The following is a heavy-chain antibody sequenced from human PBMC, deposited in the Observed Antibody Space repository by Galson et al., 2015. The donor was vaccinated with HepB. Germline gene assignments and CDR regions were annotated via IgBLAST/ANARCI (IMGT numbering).Heavy chain of an antibody. J-gene: IGHJ3*02. CDR2: ISSSSTYT. CDR3: ARSITYDAFDI. V-gene: IGHV3-11*06. CDR1: GFTFSDYY. Sequence: SLRLSCAASGFTFSDYYMSWIRQAPGKGLEWLSYISSSSTYTNYADSVKGRFTISRDNAKNSLYLQMNSLRADDTAVYYCARSITYDAFDIWGQGTMVTVSS. D-gene: IGHD1-20*01.